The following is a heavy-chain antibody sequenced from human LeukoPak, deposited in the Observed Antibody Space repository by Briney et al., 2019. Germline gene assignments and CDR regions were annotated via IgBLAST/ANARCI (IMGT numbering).Heavy chain of an antibody. V-gene: IGHV3-7*01. CDR3: ARDPGGWQVPIDY. D-gene: IGHD6-19*01. J-gene: IGHJ4*02. CDR1: GFTFTNYW. CDR2: IKQDGSET. Sequence: PGGSLRLSCAASGFTFTNYWMTWVRQAPGKGLEWVADIKQDGSETRYVDSVKGRFTISRDNAKNSLYLHMNNLRAEDTAVYFCARDPGGWQVPIDYWGQGTLVNVSS.